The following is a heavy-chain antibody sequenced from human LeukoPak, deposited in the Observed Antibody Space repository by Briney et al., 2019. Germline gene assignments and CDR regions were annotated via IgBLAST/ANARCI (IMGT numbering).Heavy chain of an antibody. D-gene: IGHD6-19*01. V-gene: IGHV1-18*01. J-gene: IGHJ4*02. CDR2: ISAYNGNT. CDR1: GYTFTSYG. Sequence: ASVKVSCKASGYTFTSYGISWGRQAPGQGLEWMGWISAYNGNTNYAQKLQGRVTMTTDTSTSTAYMELRSLRSDDTAVYYCARDERVAGPPDYWGQGTLVTVSS. CDR3: ARDERVAGPPDY.